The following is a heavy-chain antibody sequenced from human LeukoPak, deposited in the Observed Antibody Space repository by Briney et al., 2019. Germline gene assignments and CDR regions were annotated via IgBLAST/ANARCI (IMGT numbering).Heavy chain of an antibody. CDR2: ISGSGGST. CDR3: AKDWYYYYYMDV. V-gene: IGHV3-23*01. J-gene: IGHJ6*03. CDR1: GFTFSSYG. Sequence: PGGSLRLSCAASGFTFSSYGMSWVRQAPGKGLEWVSAISGSGGSTYYADSVKGRFTISRDNSKNTLYLQMNSLRAEDTAVYYCAKDWYYYYYMDVWGKGTTVTVSS.